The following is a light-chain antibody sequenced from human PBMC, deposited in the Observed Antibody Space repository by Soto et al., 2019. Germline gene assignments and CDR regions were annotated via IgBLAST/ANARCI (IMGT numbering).Light chain of an antibody. CDR3: QQLRSYPST. Sequence: IQLTQSPSSLSASVGDRVTVTCRASQDIRNYLAWYQQKPGKAPKLLICDASTLYSGVPSRFSGSGSGTDFTITISGLQHEDFVAYYCQQLRSYPSTFGGGTKVEI. V-gene: IGKV1-9*01. CDR2: DAS. J-gene: IGKJ4*01. CDR1: QDIRNY.